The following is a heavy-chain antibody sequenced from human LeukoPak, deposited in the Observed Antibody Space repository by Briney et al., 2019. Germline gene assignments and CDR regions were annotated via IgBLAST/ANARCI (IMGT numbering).Heavy chain of an antibody. CDR2: ISSSSSYI. CDR3: ARELAVGGTWFDP. D-gene: IGHD6-19*01. V-gene: IGHV3-21*01. Sequence: GGSLRLSCAASGFTFSSYSMNWVRQAPGKGLEWVSSISSSSSYIYYADSVKGRFTISRDNAKNSLYLQMNSLRAEDTAVYYCARELAVGGTWFDPWGQGTLVTVSS. J-gene: IGHJ5*02. CDR1: GFTFSSYS.